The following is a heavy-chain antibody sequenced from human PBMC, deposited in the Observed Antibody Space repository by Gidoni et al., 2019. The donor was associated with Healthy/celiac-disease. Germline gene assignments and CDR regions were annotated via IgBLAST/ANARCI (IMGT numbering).Heavy chain of an antibody. CDR3: ASEAAYSSNGP. J-gene: IGHJ5*02. D-gene: IGHD6-13*01. CDR2: ISSSSSYI. V-gene: IGHV3-21*01. CDR1: GLTFSRYS. Sequence: EVQLVASGGGLVQPGGSLRLSCAASGLTFSRYSMNWVRQAPGTGLEWVSSISSSSSYIYYADSVNGRFTISRDNAKNSLYLQMNSLRAEETAVYYCASEAAYSSNGPWGQGTLVTVSS.